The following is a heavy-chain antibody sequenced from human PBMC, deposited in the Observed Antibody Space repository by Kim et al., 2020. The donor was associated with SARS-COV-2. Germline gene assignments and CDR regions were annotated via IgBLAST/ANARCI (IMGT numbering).Heavy chain of an antibody. CDR3: AREARGGYWDF. Sequence: ASVKVSCKESGHTFTSYYLHWVRQAPGQGLEWLGVSNPGGDGTNYAQKFQGRVTMTRDTSGSTVYMELSRLTSDDTAVYYCAREARGGYWDFWGQGTLVTVSS. V-gene: IGHV1-46*01. J-gene: IGHJ4*02. D-gene: IGHD3-22*01. CDR1: GHTFTSYY. CDR2: SNPGGDGT.